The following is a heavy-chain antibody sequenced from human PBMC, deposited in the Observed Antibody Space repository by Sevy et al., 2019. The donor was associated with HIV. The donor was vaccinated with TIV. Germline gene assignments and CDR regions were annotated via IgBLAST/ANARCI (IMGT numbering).Heavy chain of an antibody. Sequence: ASVKVSCKASGYTFTGYYMHWVRQAPGQGLEWMGWINPNRGGTNYAQKFQGRVTMTRDTSISTAYMELSRLRSDDTAVYYCADDYGDYAYYYGMDVWGQGTTVTVSS. V-gene: IGHV1-2*02. D-gene: IGHD4-17*01. J-gene: IGHJ6*02. CDR2: INPNRGGT. CDR3: ADDYGDYAYYYGMDV. CDR1: GYTFTGYY.